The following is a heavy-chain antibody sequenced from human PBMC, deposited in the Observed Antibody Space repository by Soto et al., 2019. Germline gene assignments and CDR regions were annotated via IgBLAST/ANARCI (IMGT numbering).Heavy chain of an antibody. Sequence: EVQLLDSGGGLVQPGGSLRLSRTASGFTFSDYAMSWVRQPPGKGLEWVSVISAGGSTYYADSVKGRFTVSRANSKNTLYLQMNRLRAEDTAVYYCANVPIWCSSTSCYTEGFDYWGQGTLVTVSS. J-gene: IGHJ4*02. CDR2: ISAGGST. CDR3: ANVPIWCSSTSCYTEGFDY. CDR1: GFTFSDYA. V-gene: IGHV3-23*01. D-gene: IGHD2-2*02.